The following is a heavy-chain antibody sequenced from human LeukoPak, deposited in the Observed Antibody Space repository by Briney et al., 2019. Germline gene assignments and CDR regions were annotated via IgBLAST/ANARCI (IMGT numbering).Heavy chain of an antibody. CDR2: INHSGST. CDR3: CGGFITTFNY. Sequence: SETLSLTCAVYGGSFSGYYWSWLRQPPGKGLEWIGEINHSGSTNYNPSLKSRVTISVDTSKNQFSLKLSSVTAADTAGYYCCGGFITTFNYLGQGTLVTVSS. V-gene: IGHV4-34*01. CDR1: GGSFSGYY. D-gene: IGHD2/OR15-2a*01. J-gene: IGHJ4*02.